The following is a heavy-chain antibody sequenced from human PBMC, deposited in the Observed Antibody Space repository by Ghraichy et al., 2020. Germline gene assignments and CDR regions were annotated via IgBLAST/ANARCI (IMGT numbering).Heavy chain of an antibody. CDR1: GFTFSNYA. V-gene: IGHV3-23*01. Sequence: GGSLRLSCAASGFTFSNYAMTWVRQAPGKGLEWVSAISGTGNITYYTNSVKGRFSVSRDNSKNTLHLQMNSLRAEDTAVYYCAKAFGPRCYNSDDFWGQGTLVTVSS. D-gene: IGHD1-1*01. CDR2: ISGTGNIT. CDR3: AKAFGPRCYNSDDF. J-gene: IGHJ4*02.